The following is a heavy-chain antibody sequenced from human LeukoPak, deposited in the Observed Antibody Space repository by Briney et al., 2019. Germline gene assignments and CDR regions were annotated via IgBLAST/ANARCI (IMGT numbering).Heavy chain of an antibody. CDR2: ISRSGANT. V-gene: IGHV3-23*01. J-gene: IGHJ5*02. CDR3: AKPRPSYSSSWYDH. D-gene: IGHD6-13*01. CDR1: GFTFSTYG. Sequence: GGSLRLSCAASGFTFSTYGMSWVRQAPGKGLQWVSAISRSGANTYYTDSVKGRSAISRDNSKNTLYLQMNSLRAEDTAVYYCAKPRPSYSSSWYDHWGQGTLVTVSS.